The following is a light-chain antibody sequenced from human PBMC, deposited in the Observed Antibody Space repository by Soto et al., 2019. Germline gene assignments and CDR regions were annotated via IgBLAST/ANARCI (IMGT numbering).Light chain of an antibody. Sequence: EIVLTQSPATLSLSPGERATLSCGASQSVSSSYLAWYQQKPGLAPRLLIYDASSRATGIPDRFSGSGSGTDFTLTISRLEPEDFALYYCQQYGSSPYPFGQGTKLEIK. CDR1: QSVSSSY. CDR2: DAS. CDR3: QQYGSSPYP. V-gene: IGKV3D-20*01. J-gene: IGKJ2*01.